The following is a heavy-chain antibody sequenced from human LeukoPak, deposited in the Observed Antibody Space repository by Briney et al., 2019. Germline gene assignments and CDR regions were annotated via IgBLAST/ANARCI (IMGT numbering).Heavy chain of an antibody. J-gene: IGHJ4*02. D-gene: IGHD1-7*01. Sequence: GGSLRLSCAASGFTFSSYSMHWVRQAPGKGLEWVAVISYDGSNKYYADSVKGRFTISRDNSKNTLYLQMNSLRAEDTAVYYCAKDGLSGGGTIDYWGQGTLVTVSS. CDR2: ISYDGSNK. V-gene: IGHV3-30*18. CDR1: GFTFSSYS. CDR3: AKDGLSGGGTIDY.